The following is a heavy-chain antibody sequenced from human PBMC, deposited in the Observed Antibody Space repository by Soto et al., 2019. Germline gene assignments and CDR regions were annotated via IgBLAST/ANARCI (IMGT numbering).Heavy chain of an antibody. CDR3: VRDSGATLISS. J-gene: IGHJ4*02. Sequence: ASVKVSCKVSGYTLTELSMHWVRQAPGKGIEWMGGFDPEDGETIYAQKFQGRVTITADESARTSDMELRSLKSQDTAVYYCVRDSGATLISSWGQGTLVTVSS. CDR1: GYTLTELS. V-gene: IGHV1-24*01. CDR2: FDPEDGET. D-gene: IGHD6-13*01.